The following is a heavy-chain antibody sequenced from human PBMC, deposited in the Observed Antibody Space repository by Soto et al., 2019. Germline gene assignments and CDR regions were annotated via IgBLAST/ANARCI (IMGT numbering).Heavy chain of an antibody. CDR3: ARDRNDCSGGSCNHYYYYYYMDD. CDR1: GFTFSTYG. J-gene: IGHJ6*03. D-gene: IGHD2-15*01. CDR2: IWYDGSNK. V-gene: IGHV3-33*01. Sequence: QVQLVESGGGVVQPGRSLRLSCAASGFTFSTYGMHWVRQAPGKGLEWVAVIWYDGSNKYYGDSVKGRFTISRDNSRNTLYLQMNSLRAEDTAVYYCARDRNDCSGGSCNHYYYYYYMDDWGKGTTVTVSS.